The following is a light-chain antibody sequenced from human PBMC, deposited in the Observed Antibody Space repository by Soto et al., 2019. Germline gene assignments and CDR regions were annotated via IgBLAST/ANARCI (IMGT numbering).Light chain of an antibody. CDR3: QQYQDWPPIT. Sequence: ETLMTQSPGTLSVSPGERVTLSCRASQSIGSHLAWYQQIPGQTPRLIMYATSVRATGVPARFSGSGSETEFTLTISSLQSEDFAVYYCQQYQDWPPITFGQGTELEIK. J-gene: IGKJ2*01. CDR1: QSIGSH. CDR2: ATS. V-gene: IGKV3-15*01.